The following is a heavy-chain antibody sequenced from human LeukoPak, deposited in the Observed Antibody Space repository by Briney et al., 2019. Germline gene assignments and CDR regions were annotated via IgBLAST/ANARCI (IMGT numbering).Heavy chain of an antibody. CDR3: ARDARGIGSYGVDY. D-gene: IGHD1-26*01. V-gene: IGHV3-21*01. CDR2: ISSSSSYI. Sequence: GGSLRLSCAASGFTVSSNYMSWVRQAPGKGLEWVSSISSSSSYIYYADSVKGRFTISRDNAKNSLYLQMNSLRAEDTAVYYCARDARGIGSYGVDYWGQGTLVTVSS. CDR1: GFTVSSNY. J-gene: IGHJ4*02.